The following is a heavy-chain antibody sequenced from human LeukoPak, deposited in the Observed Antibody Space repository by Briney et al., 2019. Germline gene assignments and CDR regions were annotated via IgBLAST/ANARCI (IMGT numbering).Heavy chain of an antibody. J-gene: IGHJ5*02. CDR2: IHHSGNS. Sequence: PSETLSLTCTVSGASFTDYYWSWIRQSPGKGLEWMSYIHHSGNSDYNPSLRSRVTTSLDTSKNQFSLNLISVTAADTAVYYCTRGHWGLQSWSQGTLVTVSS. V-gene: IGHV4-59*01. CDR3: TRGHWGLQS. D-gene: IGHD7-27*01. CDR1: GASFTDYY.